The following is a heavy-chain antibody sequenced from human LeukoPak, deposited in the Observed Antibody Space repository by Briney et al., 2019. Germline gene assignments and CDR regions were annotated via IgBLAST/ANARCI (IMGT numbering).Heavy chain of an antibody. Sequence: SETLSLTCTVSDVNIYDYYWSWIRRPPGKGLEWIGEIYHTGTIKYNPSLKSRVTISVDKSKNQFSLNLISVTAADTAVYYCARDGSEDYYDRSGYYTFFDSWGQGTLVTVSS. J-gene: IGHJ4*02. CDR1: DVNIYDYY. CDR3: ARDGSEDYYDRSGYYTFFDS. CDR2: IYHTGTI. V-gene: IGHV4-34*01. D-gene: IGHD3-22*01.